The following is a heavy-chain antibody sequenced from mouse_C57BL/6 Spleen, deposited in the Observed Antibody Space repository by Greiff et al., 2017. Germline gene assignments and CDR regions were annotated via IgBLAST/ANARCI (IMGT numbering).Heavy chain of an antibody. V-gene: IGHV1-69*01. CDR3: ARAYDDKDY. Sequence: VQLQQPGAELVMPGASVKLSCKASGYTFTSYWMHWVKQRPGQGLEWIGEIDPSDSYTNYNQKFTGKSTLTVDKSSSTAYMQLSSLTSEDSAVYYCARAYDDKDYWGQGTTLTVSS. D-gene: IGHD2-3*01. CDR2: IDPSDSYT. CDR1: GYTFTSYW. J-gene: IGHJ2*01.